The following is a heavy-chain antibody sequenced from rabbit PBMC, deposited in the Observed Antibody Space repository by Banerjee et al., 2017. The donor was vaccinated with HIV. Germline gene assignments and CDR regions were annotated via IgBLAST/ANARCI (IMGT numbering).Heavy chain of an antibody. CDR2: IYVGDGNT. CDR3: ARSVTAYGYGKYFGL. J-gene: IGHJ4*01. Sequence: QEQLVESGGGLVQPEGSLTLTCEASGFDFSNNAMCWVRQAPGKGLEWVACIYVGDGNTYYANWVNGRFTISRSTSLNTVTLKMTSLTAADTATYFCARSVTAYGYGKYFGLWGQGTLVTVS. V-gene: IGHV1S47*01. D-gene: IGHD6-1*01. CDR1: GFDFSNNA.